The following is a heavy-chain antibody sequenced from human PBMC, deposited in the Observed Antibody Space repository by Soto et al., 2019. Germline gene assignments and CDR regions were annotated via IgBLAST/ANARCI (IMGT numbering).Heavy chain of an antibody. J-gene: IGHJ4*02. Sequence: EVQLLESGGGLVQPGGSLRLSCAASGFTFNTYAMSWVRQAPGKGLEWVSIISNGVGNTYFAGSVKGRFTISRDNSKNTMYLHMGSLRAEDTAIYYCARCRGKYPWYFDNWGQGILVTVSS. CDR3: ARCRGKYPWYFDN. D-gene: IGHD1-26*01. CDR2: ISNGVGNT. V-gene: IGHV3-23*01. CDR1: GFTFNTYA.